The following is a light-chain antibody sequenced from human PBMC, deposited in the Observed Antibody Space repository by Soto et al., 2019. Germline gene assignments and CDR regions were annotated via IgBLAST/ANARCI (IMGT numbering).Light chain of an antibody. CDR1: QDIRND. CDR3: QQYNTLSGT. Sequence: DIQMTQSPSSLSASVGDRVTITCRASQDIRNDVGWYQQKAGKAPKRLIFAASSLHSGVPSRFSGSGFGTEFSLTISSLQPDDFASYYCQQYNTLSGTFGQGTKVDIK. J-gene: IGKJ1*01. V-gene: IGKV1-17*01. CDR2: AAS.